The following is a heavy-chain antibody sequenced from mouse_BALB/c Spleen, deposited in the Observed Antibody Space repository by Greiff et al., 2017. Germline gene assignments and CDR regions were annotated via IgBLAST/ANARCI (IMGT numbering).Heavy chain of an antibody. D-gene: IGHD3-2*01. CDR3: AIDSSGLYAMDY. J-gene: IGHJ4*01. CDR2: IDPANGNT. Sequence: VQLKESGAELVKPGASVKLSCTASGFNIKDTYMHWVKQRPEQGLEWIGRIDPANGNTKYDPKFQGKATITADTSSNTAYLQLSSLTSEDTAVYYCAIDSSGLYAMDYWGQGTSVTVSS. CDR1: GFNIKDTY. V-gene: IGHV14-3*02.